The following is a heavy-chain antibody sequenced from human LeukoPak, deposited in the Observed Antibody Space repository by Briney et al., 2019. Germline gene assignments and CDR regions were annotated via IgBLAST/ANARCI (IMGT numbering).Heavy chain of an antibody. V-gene: IGHV3-23*01. D-gene: IGHD3-10*01. CDR2: ISGSGGGT. Sequence: GGSLRLSCVASGFTFSSYAMSWVRQAPGKGLEWVSAISGSGGGTYYADSVKGRFTISRDNSKNTLYLQMNSLRAKDTADYYCAKDVDPFGSGSYVEGFDYWGQGTLVTVSS. CDR3: AKDVDPFGSGSYVEGFDY. CDR1: GFTFSSYA. J-gene: IGHJ4*02.